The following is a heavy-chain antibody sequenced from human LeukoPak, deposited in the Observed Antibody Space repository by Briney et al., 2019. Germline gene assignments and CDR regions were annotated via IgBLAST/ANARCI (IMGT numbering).Heavy chain of an antibody. CDR3: LRNDYYDPRRHDY. Sequence: GGSLRLSCAASGFTISGYWMSWVRQAPGKGLQWVANIKQDGSEKTYVDSVKGRFTVSRDNAKNSLYLQVNSLRAEDTAMYYCLRNDYYDPRRHDYWGQGTLVTVSS. CDR1: GFTISGYW. D-gene: IGHD3-22*01. V-gene: IGHV3-7*01. CDR2: IKQDGSEK. J-gene: IGHJ4*02.